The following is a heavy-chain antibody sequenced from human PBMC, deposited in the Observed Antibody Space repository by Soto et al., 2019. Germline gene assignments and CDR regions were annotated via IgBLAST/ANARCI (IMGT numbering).Heavy chain of an antibody. CDR3: AILGDINGVDS. CDR1: GFTFSSYW. CDR2: INSDGSST. V-gene: IGHV3-74*01. Sequence: EVQLVESGGGLVQPGGSLRLSCAASGFTFSSYWMHWVRQAPGKGLVWVSRINSDGSSTSYADSVKGRFTISRDNAKNTLYLQMNSLRVEDTAVYYCAILGDINGVDSWGQGTLVTVSS. D-gene: IGHD2-8*01. J-gene: IGHJ5*01.